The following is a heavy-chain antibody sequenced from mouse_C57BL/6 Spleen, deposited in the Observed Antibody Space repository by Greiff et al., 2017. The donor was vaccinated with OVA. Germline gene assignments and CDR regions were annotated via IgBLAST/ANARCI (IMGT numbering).Heavy chain of an antibody. CDR2: INPSSGYT. CDR3: ARSPYYYGRSHYFDY. Sequence: QVQLQQSGAELARPGASVKMSCKASGYTFTSYTMHWVKQRPGQGLEWIGYINPSSGYTKYNQKFKDKATLTADKSSSTAYMQLSSLTSEDSAVYYCARSPYYYGRSHYFDYWGQGTTLTVSS. CDR1: GYTFTSYT. J-gene: IGHJ2*01. V-gene: IGHV1-4*01. D-gene: IGHD1-1*01.